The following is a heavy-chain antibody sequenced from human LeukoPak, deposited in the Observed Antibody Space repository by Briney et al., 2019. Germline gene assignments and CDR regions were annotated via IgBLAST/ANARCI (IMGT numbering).Heavy chain of an antibody. V-gene: IGHV3-9*01. CDR1: GFTFDDYA. CDR3: ARTPSYCSGGRCYVSHYFDY. Sequence: SLRLSCAAPGFTFDDYAMHWVRQAPGKGLEWVSGISWNSGSIGYADSVKGRFTISRDNAKNSLYLQMNSLRAEDTASYYCARTPSYCSGGRCYVSHYFDYWGQGTLATVSS. J-gene: IGHJ4*02. D-gene: IGHD2-15*01. CDR2: ISWNSGSI.